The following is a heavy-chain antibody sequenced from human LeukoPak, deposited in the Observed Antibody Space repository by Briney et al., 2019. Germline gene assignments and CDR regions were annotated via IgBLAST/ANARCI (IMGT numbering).Heavy chain of an antibody. CDR2: IIPIFGTA. D-gene: IGHD3-22*01. V-gene: IGHV1-69*13. CDR3: ARAVSPDIDYYDSSGYYYSPFDY. CDR1: GYTFTSYY. Sequence: SVKVSCKASGYTFTSYYMHWVRQAPGQGLEWMGGIIPIFGTANYAQKFQGRVTITADESTSTAYMELSSLRSEDTAVYYCARAVSPDIDYYDSSGYYYSPFDYWGQGTLVTVSS. J-gene: IGHJ4*02.